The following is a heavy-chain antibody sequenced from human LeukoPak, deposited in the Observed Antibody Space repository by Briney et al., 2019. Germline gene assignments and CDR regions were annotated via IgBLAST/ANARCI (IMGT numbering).Heavy chain of an antibody. CDR1: RFTFSSYS. V-gene: IGHV3-7*01. J-gene: IGHJ4*02. CDR2: IKQDRSEK. Sequence: GGSLRLSCAASRFTFSSYSMNWVRQAPGKGLELVANIKQDRSEKYYVDSVKGRFTISRDNAKNSLYLQMNSLRAEDTAVYYCARRGDYFDYWGQGTLVTVSS. D-gene: IGHD3-16*01. CDR3: ARRGDYFDY.